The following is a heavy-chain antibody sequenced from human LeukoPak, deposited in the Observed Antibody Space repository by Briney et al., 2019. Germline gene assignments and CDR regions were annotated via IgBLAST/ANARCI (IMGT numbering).Heavy chain of an antibody. D-gene: IGHD1-1*01. CDR3: ARGPAGYN. CDR2: IYSGGST. Sequence: GGSLRLSCAASGFTVSSNHMSWVRQAPGKGLEWVSVIYSGGSTDYADSVKGRFTISRDILKNTLYLQMNSLKAEDTAVYYCARGPAGYNWGQGTLVTVSS. CDR1: GFTVSSNH. V-gene: IGHV3-53*01. J-gene: IGHJ4*02.